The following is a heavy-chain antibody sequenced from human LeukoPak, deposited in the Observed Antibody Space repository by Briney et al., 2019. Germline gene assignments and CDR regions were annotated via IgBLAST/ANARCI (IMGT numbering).Heavy chain of an antibody. Sequence: PSETLSLTCTVSDVSISIYYWSWIRQPPGKGLEWIGHVYSSGNTNYSPSLKGRAIISADTSKNQFSLKLTSVTAADTAVYYCVRDRELTYWGQGILVTVSS. J-gene: IGHJ4*02. CDR3: VRDRELTY. V-gene: IGHV4-4*08. D-gene: IGHD3-10*01. CDR2: VYSSGNT. CDR1: DVSISIYY.